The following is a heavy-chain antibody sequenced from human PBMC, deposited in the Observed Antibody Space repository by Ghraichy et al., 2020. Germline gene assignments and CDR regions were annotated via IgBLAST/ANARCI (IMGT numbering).Heavy chain of an antibody. V-gene: IGHV1-8*01. J-gene: IGHJ4*02. CDR1: GYTFTSYD. CDR2: MNPNSGNT. Sequence: ASVKVSCKASGYTFTSYDINWVRQATGQGLEWMGWMNPNSGNTGYAQKFQGRVTMTRNTSISTAYMELSSLRSEDTAVYYCARAKNAQPRGIVVVLLRGYSYGSANFDYWGQGTLVTVSS. D-gene: IGHD5-18*01. CDR3: ARAKNAQPRGIVVVLLRGYSYGSANFDY.